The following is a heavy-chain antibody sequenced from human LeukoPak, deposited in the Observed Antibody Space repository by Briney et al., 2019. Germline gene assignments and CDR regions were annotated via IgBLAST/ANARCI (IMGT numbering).Heavy chain of an antibody. Sequence: GGSLRLSCVASGLTLSNYDTTWVRQAPGKGLEYVSSIGSGGYRFYGGSVKGRFSIFRDNSQNTVYLQMNSLRGEDTAIYFCAKKLPDALSYFDFWGQGILVTVSS. V-gene: IGHV3-23*01. D-gene: IGHD2-2*01. CDR2: IGSGGYR. J-gene: IGHJ4*02. CDR1: GLTLSNYD. CDR3: AKKLPDALSYFDF.